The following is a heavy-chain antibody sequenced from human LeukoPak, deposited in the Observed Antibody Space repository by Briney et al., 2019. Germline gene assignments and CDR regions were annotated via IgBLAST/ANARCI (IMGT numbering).Heavy chain of an antibody. CDR3: AREGAMVRGVLDY. V-gene: IGHV4-38-2*02. CDR1: GYSISSGYY. CDR2: IYHSGST. D-gene: IGHD3-10*01. Sequence: SETLSLTCAVSGYSISSGYYWGWIRQPPGKGLEWIGSIYHSGSTYYNPSLKSRVTISVDTSKNQFSLKLSSVTAADTAVYYCAREGAMVRGVLDYWGRGTLVTVSS. J-gene: IGHJ4*02.